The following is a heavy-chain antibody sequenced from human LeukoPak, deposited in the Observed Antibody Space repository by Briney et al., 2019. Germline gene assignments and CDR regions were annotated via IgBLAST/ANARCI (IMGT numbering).Heavy chain of an antibody. Sequence: GGSLRLSCAASGFTFSNYGMHWVRQAPGKGLEWVAVISSDGSRKFYVDSVKGRFTISRDNSKDTLYLQMSSLRAEDTATYYCAKDYCRDGNCPFPFLDSWGQGTLVTVSS. CDR2: ISSDGSRK. D-gene: IGHD2-15*01. V-gene: IGHV3-30*18. CDR1: GFTFSNYG. CDR3: AKDYCRDGNCPFPFLDS. J-gene: IGHJ4*02.